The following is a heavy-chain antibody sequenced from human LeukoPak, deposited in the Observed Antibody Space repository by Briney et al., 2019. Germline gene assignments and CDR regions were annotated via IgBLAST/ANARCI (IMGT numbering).Heavy chain of an antibody. CDR1: RYTLSTYD. V-gene: IGHV1-8*01. D-gene: IGHD3-22*01. CDR2: MDPNSGNT. Sequence: ASVKVSSTASRYTLSTYDINWVPQTTGQGREWMGRMDPNSGNTGYAQKFQGRVTMTRNTSISTAYMELSSLRSEDTAVYYCARGALYDSSGYYPEDFDYWGQGTLVTDSS. CDR3: ARGALYDSSGYYPEDFDY. J-gene: IGHJ4*02.